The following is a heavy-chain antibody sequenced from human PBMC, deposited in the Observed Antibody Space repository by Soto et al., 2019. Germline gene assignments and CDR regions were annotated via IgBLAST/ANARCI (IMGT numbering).Heavy chain of an antibody. CDR1: GFTFSSYS. V-gene: IGHV3-48*01. Sequence: EVQLVESGGGLVQPGGSLRLSCAASGFTFSSYSMNWVRQAPGKGLEWVSYISSSSSTIYYADSVKGRFTISRDNAKNSLYLQMNSLRAEDTAVYYCARDAMEGVLDYEGEGAFDIWGQGTMVTVSS. CDR3: ARDAMEGVLDYEGEGAFDI. J-gene: IGHJ3*02. D-gene: IGHD4-17*01. CDR2: ISSSSSTI.